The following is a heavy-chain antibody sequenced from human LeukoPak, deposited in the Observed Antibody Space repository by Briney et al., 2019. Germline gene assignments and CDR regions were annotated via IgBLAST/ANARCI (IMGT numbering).Heavy chain of an antibody. CDR3: ASGSCSSTSCSYYFDY. V-gene: IGHV1-46*01. D-gene: IGHD2-2*01. J-gene: IGHJ4*02. CDR2: TNPSGSST. CDR1: GYTFTNYY. Sequence: ASVTVSCTASGYTFTNYYMHWVRQAPGQGLEWMGITNPSGSSTTYAQKFQGRVTMTRDTSTSTVYMELSSLRSEDTAVYYCASGSCSSTSCSYYFDYWGQGTLVTVSS.